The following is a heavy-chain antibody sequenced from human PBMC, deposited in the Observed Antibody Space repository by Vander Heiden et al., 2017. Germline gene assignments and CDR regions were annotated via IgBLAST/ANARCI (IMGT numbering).Heavy chain of an antibody. CDR3: VRAQDEYRGSWYGLSEFY. D-gene: IGHD6-13*01. J-gene: IGHJ4*02. Sequence: QLQLQESGPGLVKPSETPSLTCSVSGASISFSSYYWGWIRQPPGKGLEWIGNIFYRGNTYYNSSLRSRVTISVDTSENQFSLSLSSMTAADTAVYYCVRAQDEYRGSWYGLSEFYWGQGALVTVSP. CDR1: GASISFSSYY. V-gene: IGHV4-39*05. CDR2: IFYRGNT.